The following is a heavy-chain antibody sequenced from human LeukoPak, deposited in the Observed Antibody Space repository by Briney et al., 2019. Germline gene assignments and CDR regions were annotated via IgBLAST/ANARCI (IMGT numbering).Heavy chain of an antibody. V-gene: IGHV1-2*02. CDR1: GYTFTGYY. CDR3: ARESLQMHMASDAFDI. CDR2: INPNSGDT. D-gene: IGHD5-24*01. J-gene: IGHJ3*02. Sequence: ASLKVSCKPSGYTFTGYYMHWVRQAPGQGLEWMGWINPNSGDTNYAQKFQGRVTMTRDTSISTAYMELSTLRSDDTAVYYCARESLQMHMASDAFDIWGQGTMVTASS.